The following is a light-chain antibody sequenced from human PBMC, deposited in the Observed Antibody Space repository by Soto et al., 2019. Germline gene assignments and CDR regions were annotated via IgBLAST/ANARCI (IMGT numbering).Light chain of an antibody. CDR3: QQSYSTPWT. J-gene: IGKJ1*01. V-gene: IGKV1-39*01. Sequence: DVQMTQSPSSLSASVGDRVTITCRASQSISSYLNWYQQKPGKAPKLLIYAASSLQSGVPSRFSGSESRTDFTLTISSLQPEDFATYYCQQSYSTPWTCGQGTKEEIK. CDR2: AAS. CDR1: QSISSY.